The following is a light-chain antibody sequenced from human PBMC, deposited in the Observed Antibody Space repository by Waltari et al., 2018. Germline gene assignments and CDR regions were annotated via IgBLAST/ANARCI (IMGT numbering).Light chain of an antibody. CDR2: EVS. V-gene: IGLV2-8*01. J-gene: IGLJ3*02. CDR3: SSYAGSKFWV. CDR1: SSDVGGYNS. Sequence: QSALTQPPSASGSPGQSVTISCTGTSSDVGGYNSVSWFQQRPGKAPKVMIYEVSKRPAGVPDCFSGSKSGNTASLIVSGLQAEDEADYYCSSYAGSKFWVFGGGTKLTVL.